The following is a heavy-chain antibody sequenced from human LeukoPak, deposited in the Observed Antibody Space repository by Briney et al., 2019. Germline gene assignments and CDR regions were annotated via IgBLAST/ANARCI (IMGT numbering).Heavy chain of an antibody. Sequence: GGSLRLSCAASGFTFSSYAMSWVRQAPGKGLEWVSAISGSGGSRYYADSVKGRFTISRDNSKNTLYLQINSLRAEDTAIYYCAEGLTLGYWGQGTLVTVSS. J-gene: IGHJ4*02. CDR1: GFTFSSYA. CDR3: AEGLTLGY. D-gene: IGHD3-9*01. V-gene: IGHV3-23*01. CDR2: ISGSGGSR.